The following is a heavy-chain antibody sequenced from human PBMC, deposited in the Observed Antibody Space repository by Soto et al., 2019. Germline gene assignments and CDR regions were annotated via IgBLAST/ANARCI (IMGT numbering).Heavy chain of an antibody. CDR1: GFTFSSYS. D-gene: IGHD3-10*01. CDR2: ISSSSRYI. V-gene: IGHV3-21*01. J-gene: IGHJ3*02. Sequence: EVQLVESGGGLVKPGGSLRLSCAASGFTFSSYSMNWVRQAPGKGLEWVSSISSSSRYIYYADSVKGRFTISSDNAKNSLYLQMNSLRAEDTAVYYCARSGDYYGSGSYYAFDIWGQGTMVTVSS. CDR3: ARSGDYYGSGSYYAFDI.